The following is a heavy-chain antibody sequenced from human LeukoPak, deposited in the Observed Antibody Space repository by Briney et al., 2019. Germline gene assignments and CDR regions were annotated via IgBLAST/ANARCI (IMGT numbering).Heavy chain of an antibody. J-gene: IGHJ4*02. D-gene: IGHD2/OR15-2a*01. CDR1: GFTFTDHY. Sequence: ASVKVSYKSSGFTFTDHYIHWVRQGPGQGLEWMGYIGPHSTFTSSPQEFQGRVTMTRDASMSTAYMELTRLTSDDTAVYYCVREGEGPLSKDFDYWGQGTLVTVSS. CDR3: VREGEGPLSKDFDY. CDR2: IGPHSTFT. V-gene: IGHV1-2*02.